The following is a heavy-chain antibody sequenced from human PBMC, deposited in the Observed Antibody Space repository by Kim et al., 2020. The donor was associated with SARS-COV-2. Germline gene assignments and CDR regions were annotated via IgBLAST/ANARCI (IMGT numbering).Heavy chain of an antibody. CDR1: GGSFSGYY. CDR2: INHSGST. Sequence: SETLSLTCAVYGGSFSGYYWSWIRQPPGKGLEWIGEINHSGSTNYNPSLKSRVTISVDTSKNQFSLKLSSVTAADTVVYYCAREKYSTAPHAFDIWGQGT. J-gene: IGHJ3*02. CDR3: AREKYSTAPHAFDI. D-gene: IGHD2-8*02. V-gene: IGHV4-34*01.